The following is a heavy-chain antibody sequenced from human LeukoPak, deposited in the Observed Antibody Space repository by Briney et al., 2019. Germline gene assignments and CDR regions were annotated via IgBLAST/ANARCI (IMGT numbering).Heavy chain of an antibody. D-gene: IGHD3-3*01. J-gene: IGHJ3*02. CDR2: INHDGRET. Sequence: PGGSLRLSCLGSGFNFRYFWMSWVRQAPGKGLEWVANINHDGRETYYADSVKGRFIISRDNAKDSLYLQMNSLRAEDTAVYYCARDRATIFGVVFENAFDIWGQGTMVTVSS. CDR3: ARDRATIFGVVFENAFDI. CDR1: GFNFRYFW. V-gene: IGHV3-7*01.